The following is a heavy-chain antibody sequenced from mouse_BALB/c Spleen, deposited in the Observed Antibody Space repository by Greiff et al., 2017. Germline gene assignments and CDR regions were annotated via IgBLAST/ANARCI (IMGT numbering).Heavy chain of an antibody. Sequence: QVQLKQSGAELVRPGSSVKISCKASGYAFSSYWMNWVKQRPGQGLEWIGQIYPGDGDTNYNGKFKGKATLTADKSSSTAYMQLSSLTSEDSAVYFCARLDGYYLAYWGQGTLVTVSA. D-gene: IGHD2-3*01. J-gene: IGHJ3*01. CDR2: IYPGDGDT. CDR1: GYAFSSYW. V-gene: IGHV1-80*01. CDR3: ARLDGYYLAY.